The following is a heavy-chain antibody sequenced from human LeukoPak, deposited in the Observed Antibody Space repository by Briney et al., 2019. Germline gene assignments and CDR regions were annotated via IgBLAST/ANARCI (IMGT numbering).Heavy chain of an antibody. Sequence: VASAKVSCKASGYTFTIYYMHWVRQAPGQGLEWMGIINPSGGSTSYAQKFQGRVTMTRDTSTSTVYMELSSLRSEDTAVHYCASVEVDTAMQSFDYWGQGTLVTVSS. CDR1: GYTFTIYY. CDR2: INPSGGST. D-gene: IGHD5-18*01. CDR3: ASVEVDTAMQSFDY. V-gene: IGHV1-46*01. J-gene: IGHJ4*02.